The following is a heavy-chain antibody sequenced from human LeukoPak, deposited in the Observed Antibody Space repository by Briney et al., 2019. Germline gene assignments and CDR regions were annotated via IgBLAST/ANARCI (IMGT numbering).Heavy chain of an antibody. CDR2: IYYSGST. CDR1: GGSISSGGYS. V-gene: IGHV4-61*08. D-gene: IGHD4-23*01. J-gene: IGHJ3*02. Sequence: SETLSLTCAVSGGSISSGGYSWSWIRQPPGKGLEWIGYIYYSGSTNYNPSLKSRVTISVDTSRNQFSLKLSSVTAADTAVYYCARETTVVTGDAFDIWGQGTMVTVSS. CDR3: ARETTVVTGDAFDI.